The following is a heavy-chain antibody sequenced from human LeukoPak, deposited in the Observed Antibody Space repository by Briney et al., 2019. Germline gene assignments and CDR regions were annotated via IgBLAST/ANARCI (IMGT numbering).Heavy chain of an antibody. CDR2: IIPILGIA. CDR1: GGTFSSYA. V-gene: IGHV1-69*04. Sequence: ASVKVSCKASGGTFSSYAISWVRQAPGQGLEWMGRIIPILGIANYAQKFQGRVTITAGKSTSTAYMELSSLRSEDTAVYYCAREQQLVTYYYGMDVWGQGTTVTVSS. CDR3: AREQQLVTYYYGMDV. J-gene: IGHJ6*02. D-gene: IGHD6-13*01.